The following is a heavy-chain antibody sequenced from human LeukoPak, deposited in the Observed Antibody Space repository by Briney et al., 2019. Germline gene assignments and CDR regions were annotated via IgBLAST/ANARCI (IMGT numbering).Heavy chain of an antibody. CDR1: GYTFTNYG. Sequence: ASVKVSCKASGYTFTNYGISWVRQAPGQGLEWMGWTSAYNGNTNYAQKLQGRITMTTDTSTSTAYMELRSLRSDDTAVYYCARGGGYCSSTSCYTGIIRGWFDPWGQGTLVTVSS. V-gene: IGHV1-18*01. D-gene: IGHD2-2*02. J-gene: IGHJ5*02. CDR2: TSAYNGNT. CDR3: ARGGGYCSSTSCYTGIIRGWFDP.